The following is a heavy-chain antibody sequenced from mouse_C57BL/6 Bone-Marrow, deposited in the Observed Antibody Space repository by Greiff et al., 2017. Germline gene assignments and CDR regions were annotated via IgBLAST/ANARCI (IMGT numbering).Heavy chain of an antibody. J-gene: IGHJ4*01. D-gene: IGHD2-4*01. CDR3: ARGGYYDYDVYYAMDY. V-gene: IGHV5-16*01. CDR1: GFTFSDYY. CDR2: INYDGSST. Sequence: EVNLVESEGGLVQPGSSMKLSCTASGFTFSDYYMAWVRQVPEKGLEWVANINYDGSSTYYLDSLKSRFIISRDNAKNILYLQLSSLKSEDTATYYCARGGYYDYDVYYAMDYWGQGTSVTVSS.